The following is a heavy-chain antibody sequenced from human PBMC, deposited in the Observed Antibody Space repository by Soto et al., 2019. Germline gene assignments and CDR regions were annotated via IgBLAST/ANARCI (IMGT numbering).Heavy chain of an antibody. D-gene: IGHD2-8*01. Sequence: SETLSLTCAVYGGSFSGYYWSWIRQPPGKGLEWIGEINHSGSTNYNPSLKSRVTISVDTSKNQFSLKLSSVTAADTAVYYCARVGIVLMVSRRFNWFDPWGQGTLVTVPQ. CDR1: GGSFSGYY. J-gene: IGHJ5*02. V-gene: IGHV4-34*01. CDR3: ARVGIVLMVSRRFNWFDP. CDR2: INHSGST.